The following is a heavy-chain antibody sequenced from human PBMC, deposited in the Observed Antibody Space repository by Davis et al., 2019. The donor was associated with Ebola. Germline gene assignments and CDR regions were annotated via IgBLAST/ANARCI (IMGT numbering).Heavy chain of an antibody. CDR2: IHYHGSNK. D-gene: IGHD3-10*01. CDR1: GFIFSSYG. V-gene: IGHV3-30*02. Sequence: GESLKISCAASGFIFSSYGFHWVRQAPGKGLEWVAFIHYHGSNKYYTDSVKGRFTISRDTSKNTLYLQMNSLRAEDTAVYYCARGVSGSGNYCALDVWGQGTMVTVSS. J-gene: IGHJ3*01. CDR3: ARGVSGSGNYCALDV.